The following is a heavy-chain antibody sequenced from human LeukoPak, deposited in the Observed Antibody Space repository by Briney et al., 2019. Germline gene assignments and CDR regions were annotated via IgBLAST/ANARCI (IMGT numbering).Heavy chain of an antibody. Sequence: VASVKVSCKASGYTFSGYYMHWVRQAPGQGLEWMGWINPDSGGTNSAQKFQGRVTMTRDTSISTAYMELSRLRSDDTAVYYCARDLYTSIAVAYWFDPWGQGTLVTVSS. V-gene: IGHV1-2*02. D-gene: IGHD6-19*01. CDR2: INPDSGGT. CDR3: ARDLYTSIAVAYWFDP. J-gene: IGHJ5*02. CDR1: GYTFSGYY.